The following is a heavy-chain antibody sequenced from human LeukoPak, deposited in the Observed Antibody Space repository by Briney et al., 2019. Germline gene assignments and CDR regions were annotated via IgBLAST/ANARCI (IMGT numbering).Heavy chain of an antibody. CDR1: GFTFSSYA. D-gene: IGHD1-1*01. CDR3: AREKQGTGVDYFDY. V-gene: IGHV3-30-3*01. CDR2: ISYDGSNK. J-gene: IGHJ4*02. Sequence: GGSLRLSCAASGFTFSSYAMHWVRQAPGKGLEWVAVISYDGSNKYYADSVKGRLTISRDNSKNTLYLQMNSLRAEDTAVYYCAREKQGTGVDYFDYWGQGTLVTVPS.